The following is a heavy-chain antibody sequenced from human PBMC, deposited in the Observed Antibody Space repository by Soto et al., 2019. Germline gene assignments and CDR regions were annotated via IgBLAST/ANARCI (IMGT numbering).Heavy chain of an antibody. Sequence: ASVKVSCKVSGYTLTELSMHWVRQAPGKGLEWMGGFDPEDGETIYAQKFQGRVTMTEDTSTDTAYMELSSLRSEDTAVYYCATAPLAAMVTPDSQRWAPPTMDWRQGSLGTVAS. CDR2: FDPEDGET. J-gene: IGHJ4*02. CDR1: GYTLTELS. D-gene: IGHD5-18*01. V-gene: IGHV1-24*01. CDR3: ATAPLAAMVTPDSQRWAPPTMD.